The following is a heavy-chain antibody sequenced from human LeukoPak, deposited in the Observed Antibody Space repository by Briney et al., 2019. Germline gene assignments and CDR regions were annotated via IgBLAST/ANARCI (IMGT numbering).Heavy chain of an antibody. CDR1: GGSISSYY. D-gene: IGHD6-6*01. J-gene: IGHJ4*02. CDR2: IHSSGST. V-gene: IGHV4-4*07. Sequence: SETLSLTCTVSGGSISSYYWSWIRQPAGKGLKWIGRIHSSGSTDYNPSLKSRVTMSVDTTKNQFSLKVRSVTAADTAVYYCAREGSATARPFVSNDYWGQGTLVTVSS. CDR3: AREGSATARPFVSNDY.